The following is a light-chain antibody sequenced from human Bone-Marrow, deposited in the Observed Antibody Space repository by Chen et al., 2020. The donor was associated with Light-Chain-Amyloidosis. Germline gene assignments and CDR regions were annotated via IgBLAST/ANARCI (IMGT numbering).Light chain of an antibody. J-gene: IGLJ3*02. CDR1: SGDLGGYDF. V-gene: IGLV2-8*01. Sequence: QSALTHPPSASGSLGQSVTTSCAGTSGDLGGYDFFSWYQQHPGKAPKLMIHEGTTRPSGVPSRFSGSKSGNTASLTVSGLQAEDEADYYCCSFAGNDDWVFGGGTKLTVL. CDR2: EGT. CDR3: CSFAGNDDWV.